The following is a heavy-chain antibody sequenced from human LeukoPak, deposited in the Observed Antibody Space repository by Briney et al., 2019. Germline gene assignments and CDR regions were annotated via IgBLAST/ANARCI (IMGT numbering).Heavy chain of an antibody. V-gene: IGHV3-7*04. J-gene: IGHJ4*02. CDR1: GFTFSSYW. D-gene: IGHD3-10*01. CDR3: ARGSSLDY. CDR2: IKEDGSEK. Sequence: PGGSLRLSCAASGFTFSSYWMSWVRQAPGKGLEWVANIKEDGSEKYYVDSVKGRFIISRDNAKNSLYLQMNSLRTEDAAVYYCARGSSLDYWGQGTLVTVSS.